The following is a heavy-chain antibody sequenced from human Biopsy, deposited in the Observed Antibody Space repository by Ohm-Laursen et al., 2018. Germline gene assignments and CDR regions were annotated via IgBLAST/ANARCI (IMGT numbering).Heavy chain of an antibody. V-gene: IGHV3-74*03. J-gene: IGHJ4*02. CDR1: GFTFSSYW. CDR2: INSDGSYT. CDR3: ARAYPPPGRKLVVVAGDFDC. Sequence: SLRLSCAASGFTFSSYWMHWVRQAPGKGLVWVARINSDGSYTTNVDSVKGRFTISRDNAKNSLYLQMNSLRAEDTAVHYCARAYPPPGRKLVVVAGDFDCWGQGTRVTVSS. D-gene: IGHD2-15*01.